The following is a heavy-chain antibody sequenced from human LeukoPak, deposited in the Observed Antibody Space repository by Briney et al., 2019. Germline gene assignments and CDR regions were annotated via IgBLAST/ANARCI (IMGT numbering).Heavy chain of an antibody. CDR1: GYTFTRYD. J-gene: IGHJ4*02. CDR3: ARGLRLARAYYFDY. V-gene: IGHV1-8*03. Sequence: ASVKVSCKASGYTFTRYDINWVRQATGQGLEWMGWMNPNSGNTGYAQKFQGRVTITRSTSISTAYMELSSLRSEDTAVYYCARGLRLARAYYFDYWGQGTLVTVSS. CDR2: MNPNSGNT. D-gene: IGHD6-19*01.